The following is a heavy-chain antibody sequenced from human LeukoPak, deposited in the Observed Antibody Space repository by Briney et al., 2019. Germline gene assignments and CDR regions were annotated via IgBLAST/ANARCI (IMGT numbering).Heavy chain of an antibody. CDR1: GFTFSSYA. CDR3: ARDGVLWFGEFALSNWFDP. D-gene: IGHD3-10*01. V-gene: IGHV3-30*04. J-gene: IGHJ5*02. Sequence: GGSLRLSCAASGFTFSSYAMHWFRQAPGKGLEWVAVISYDGSNKYYADSVKGRFTISRDNSKNTLYLQMNSLRAEDTAVYYCARDGVLWFGEFALSNWFDPWGQGTLVTVSS. CDR2: ISYDGSNK.